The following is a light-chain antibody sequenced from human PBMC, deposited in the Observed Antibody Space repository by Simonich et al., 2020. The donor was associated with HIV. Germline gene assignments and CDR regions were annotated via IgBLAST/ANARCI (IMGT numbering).Light chain of an antibody. CDR2: GAS. CDR1: QSVRSN. V-gene: IGKV3-15*01. J-gene: IGKJ4*01. CDR3: QQRSNWPLT. Sequence: EIVMTPSPATLSVSLGERATLSCRASQSVRSNLAWYQQKPGQAPRLLIYGASTRATGIPARFRGSGSGTDFTLTISSLEPEDFAVYYCQQRSNWPLTFGGGTKVEIK.